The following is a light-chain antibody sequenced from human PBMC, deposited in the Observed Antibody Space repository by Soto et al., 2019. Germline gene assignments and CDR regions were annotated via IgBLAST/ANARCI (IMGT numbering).Light chain of an antibody. J-gene: IGLJ2*01. Sequence: QSVLTQPPSASGSPGQSVAISCTGTSSDVGGYNYVSWYQQHPGKAPKLMIYDVTERPPGVPDRFSGSKSGNTASLTVSGLQAEDEADYYCSSYAGSNNPVVFGGGTK. V-gene: IGLV2-8*01. CDR2: DVT. CDR1: SSDVGGYNY. CDR3: SSYAGSNNPVV.